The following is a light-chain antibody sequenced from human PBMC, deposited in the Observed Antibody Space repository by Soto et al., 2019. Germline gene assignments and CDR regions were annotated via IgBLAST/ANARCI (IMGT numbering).Light chain of an antibody. CDR2: DAS. J-gene: IGKJ5*01. Sequence: EIVLTQSPATLSFSPGERSTLSCRASQSVSSYLAWYQQKPGQAPRLLIYDASSRATGIPDRFSGSGSGTDFTLTIRGLEPEDAAVYYCQQYGSSPITFGQGTRLEIK. V-gene: IGKV3-20*01. CDR3: QQYGSSPIT. CDR1: QSVSSY.